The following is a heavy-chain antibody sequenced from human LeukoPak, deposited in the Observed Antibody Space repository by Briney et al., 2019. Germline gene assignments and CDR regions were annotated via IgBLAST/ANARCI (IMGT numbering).Heavy chain of an antibody. CDR1: GGSISSYY. D-gene: IGHD3-3*01. J-gene: IGHJ4*02. V-gene: IGHV4-59*08. Sequence: SETLSLTCTVSGGSISSYYWSWIRQPPGKGLEWIGYIYYSGSTNYNPSLKSRVTISVDTSKNQFSLRLSSVTAADTAVYYCARGSGYYDFWSGYYHPYYFDYWGQGTLVTVSS. CDR2: IYYSGST. CDR3: ARGSGYYDFWSGYYHPYYFDY.